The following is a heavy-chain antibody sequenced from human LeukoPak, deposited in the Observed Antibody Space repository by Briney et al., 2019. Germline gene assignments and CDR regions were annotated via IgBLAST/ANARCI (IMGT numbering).Heavy chain of an antibody. Sequence: FQGRVTMTRDTSTSTVYMELSSPRSEDTAVYYCARNWIGDSSGYAPFDYWGQGTLVTVSS. J-gene: IGHJ4*02. D-gene: IGHD3-22*01. V-gene: IGHV1-46*01. CDR3: ARNWIGDSSGYAPFDY.